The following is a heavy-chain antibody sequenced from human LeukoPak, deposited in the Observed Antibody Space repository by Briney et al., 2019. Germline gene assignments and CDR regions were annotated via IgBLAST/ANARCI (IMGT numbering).Heavy chain of an antibody. CDR2: GDYSGGT. V-gene: IGHV4-39*07. Sequence: SETLSLTCTVSGDSFTSVTDYWAWIRQPPGKGLEWIASGDYSGGTYYNPSLESRVAISADMSKNQISLKLTSVTGADTAVYYCARGVTGPPKTWKNGWEADFDYWGQGTLVTVSS. CDR1: GDSFTSVTDY. CDR3: ARGVTGPPKTWKNGWEADFDY. J-gene: IGHJ4*02. D-gene: IGHD1/OR15-1a*01.